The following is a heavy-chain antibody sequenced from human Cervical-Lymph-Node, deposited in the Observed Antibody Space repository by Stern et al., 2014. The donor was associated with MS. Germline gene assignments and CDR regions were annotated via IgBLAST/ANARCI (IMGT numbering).Heavy chain of an antibody. V-gene: IGHV4-61*02. J-gene: IGHJ5*02. CDR2: VYTTGST. CDR1: GGSINRASYY. Sequence: HVQLQDSGPGLVKPSQTLSLICTVSGGSINRASYYWSWIRQPAGKGLEWIGRVYTTGSTTYTPSLRSGVTIPADTSKNQFSLKRSSVTAADTAVYYCATDSGYGSPTHAWGQGTLVTVSS. CDR3: ATDSGYGSPTHA. D-gene: IGHD1-1*01.